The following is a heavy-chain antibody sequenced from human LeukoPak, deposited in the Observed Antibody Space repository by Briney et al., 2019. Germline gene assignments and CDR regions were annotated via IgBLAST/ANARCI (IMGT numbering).Heavy chain of an antibody. D-gene: IGHD5-18*01. Sequence: GGSLRLSCAASGFTFSSYAMYWVRQAPGKGLEWVSGISGSGTNTYYADSVKGRFTISRDNSKNTLYMRMNSLRAEDTAVYYCAKGDKPVIAMVKFDYWGQGTLVTVSS. CDR1: GFTFSSYA. CDR2: ISGSGTNT. V-gene: IGHV3-23*01. J-gene: IGHJ4*02. CDR3: AKGDKPVIAMVKFDY.